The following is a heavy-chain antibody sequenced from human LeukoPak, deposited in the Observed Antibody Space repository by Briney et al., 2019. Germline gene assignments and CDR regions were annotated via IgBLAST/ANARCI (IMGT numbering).Heavy chain of an antibody. D-gene: IGHD6-13*01. Sequence: SETLSLTCTVSGGSISSYYWSWIRQPPGKGLEWIGYIYYSGSTNYNPSLKSRVTISVDTSKNQFSLKLSSVTAADTAVYYCAREGSIAAAFDYWGQGTLVTVSS. V-gene: IGHV4-59*01. CDR3: AREGSIAAAFDY. CDR2: IYYSGST. J-gene: IGHJ4*02. CDR1: GGSISSYY.